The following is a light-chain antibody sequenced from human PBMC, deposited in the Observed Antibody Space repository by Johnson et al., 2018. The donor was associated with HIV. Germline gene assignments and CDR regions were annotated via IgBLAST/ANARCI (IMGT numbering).Light chain of an antibody. V-gene: IGLV1-51*01. J-gene: IGLJ1*01. CDR2: DND. Sequence: QSVLTQPPSVSAAPGQKVTISCSGSSSNIGNNYVSWYQQVPGTAPKLLIYDNDERPSGIPDRFSGSKSGTSATLGITGLQTGDEGDYYCGTWDRSLSAGGVFGTGTKVTVL. CDR1: SSNIGNNY. CDR3: GTWDRSLSAGGV.